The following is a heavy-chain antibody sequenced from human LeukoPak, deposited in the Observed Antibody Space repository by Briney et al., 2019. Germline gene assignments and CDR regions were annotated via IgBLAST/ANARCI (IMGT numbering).Heavy chain of an antibody. Sequence: SETLSLTCTVSGGSTSSSSHYWGWIRQPPGKGLEWIGSIYYGGSTYYNPSLKSRVTISVDTSKNQFSLKLSSVTAADTAVYYCARAGGSYGYYGMDVWGQGTTVTVSS. CDR3: ARAGGSYGYYGMDV. CDR2: IYYGGST. J-gene: IGHJ6*02. V-gene: IGHV4-39*07. CDR1: GGSTSSSSHY. D-gene: IGHD1-26*01.